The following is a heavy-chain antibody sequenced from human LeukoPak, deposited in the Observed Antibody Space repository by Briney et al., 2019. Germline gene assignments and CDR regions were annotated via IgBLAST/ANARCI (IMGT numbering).Heavy chain of an antibody. V-gene: IGHV4-4*07. Sequence: PSETLSLTRTVSGGSISSYYWSWIRQPAGKGLEWIGRIYTSGSTNYNPSLKSRVTISVDKSKNQFSLKLSSVTAADTAVYYCARGDFWSGYSPDTYYYYMDVWGKGTTVTVSS. CDR1: GGSISSYY. CDR2: IYTSGST. J-gene: IGHJ6*03. D-gene: IGHD3-3*01. CDR3: ARGDFWSGYSPDTYYYYMDV.